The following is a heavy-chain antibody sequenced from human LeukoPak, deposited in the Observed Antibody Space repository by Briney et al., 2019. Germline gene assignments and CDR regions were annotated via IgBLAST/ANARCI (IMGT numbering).Heavy chain of an antibody. CDR3: VRERFHGSGAPKFDL. CDR2: TSESGGST. V-gene: IGHV3-23*01. Sequence: GGSLRLSCAASGFTFSSYEMNWVRQAPGKGLEWVSATSESGGSTHYADSVKGRFTIYRDNSKNTLYLQMNSLRVEDTAVYYCVRERFHGSGAPKFDLWGQGTLLTVSS. J-gene: IGHJ5*02. CDR1: GFTFSSYE. D-gene: IGHD3-10*01.